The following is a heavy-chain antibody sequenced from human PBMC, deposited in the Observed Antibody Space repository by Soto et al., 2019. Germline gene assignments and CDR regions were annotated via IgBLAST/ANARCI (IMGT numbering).Heavy chain of an antibody. J-gene: IGHJ4*02. CDR1: GFSLSTSGMC. CDR2: IDWDDDK. D-gene: IGHD6-6*01. V-gene: IGHV2-70*01. Sequence: PTQTLTLTCTFSGFSLSTSGMCVSWIRQPPGKALEWLALIDWDDDKYYSTSLKTRLTISKDTSKNQVVLTMTNMDPVDTDTYYCARMVAGKEARPLDYWGQGTLVTVSA. CDR3: ARMVAGKEARPLDY.